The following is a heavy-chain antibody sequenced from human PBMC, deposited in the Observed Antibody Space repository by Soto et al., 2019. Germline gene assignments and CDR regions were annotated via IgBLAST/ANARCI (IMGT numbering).Heavy chain of an antibody. V-gene: IGHV3-48*03. CDR3: ASLDHYDILTGSEA. D-gene: IGHD3-9*01. CDR2: ISSSGSTI. CDR1: GFTFSSYE. J-gene: IGHJ5*02. Sequence: GGSLRLSCAASGFTFSSYEMNWVRQSPGKGLEWVSYISSSGSTIYYADSVKGRFTISRDNAKNSLYLQMNSLRAEDTAVYYCASLDHYDILTGSEAWGQGTLVTVSS.